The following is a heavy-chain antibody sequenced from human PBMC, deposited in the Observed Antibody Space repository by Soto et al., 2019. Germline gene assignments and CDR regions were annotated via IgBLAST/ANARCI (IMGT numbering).Heavy chain of an antibody. CDR3: AIDATYRDSSFYYDVFDI. Sequence: DVQLMESGGCLVQPGGSLRRSCAASGFTFSSYWMTWVRQAPGKGLELVANIRRDGGEEHYVDSVKGRFSVSRDNAKELLYLQMNSLRIEETAVYYCAIDATYRDSSFYYDVFDIVGQGTMVTVSS. CDR2: IRRDGGEE. D-gene: IGHD3-22*01. V-gene: IGHV3-7*05. J-gene: IGHJ3*02. CDR1: GFTFSSYW.